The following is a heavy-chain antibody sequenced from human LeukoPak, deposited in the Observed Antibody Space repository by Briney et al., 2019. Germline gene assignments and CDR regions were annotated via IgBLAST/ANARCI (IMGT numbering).Heavy chain of an antibody. CDR3: ARHQKWGSYDLYFDY. Sequence: PSETLSLTCAVSGYSISSGYYWGWIRQPPGKGLEWSGRIYHSGSTYYDPSLKRRVTISVDTSKNQFSLKLTSVTDADRAVYDCARHQKWGSYDLYFDYWGQGTLVTVSS. CDR2: IYHSGST. D-gene: IGHD3-16*01. V-gene: IGHV4-38-2*01. J-gene: IGHJ4*02. CDR1: GYSISSGYY.